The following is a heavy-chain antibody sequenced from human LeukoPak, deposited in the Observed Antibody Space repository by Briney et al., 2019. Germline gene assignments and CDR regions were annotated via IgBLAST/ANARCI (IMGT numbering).Heavy chain of an antibody. J-gene: IGHJ4*02. D-gene: IGHD2-2*01. CDR3: VRTFGYCSSTSCYVFDY. Sequence: GGSLRLSCSASGFTFSYYAMHWVRQAAGKGLEYVSAISSDGGSTYYADSVKGRFTISRDNSKNTLYLQMSSLRTEDTAVYSCVRTFGYCSSTSCYVFDYWGQGTLVTVSS. CDR1: GFTFSYYA. CDR2: ISSDGGST. V-gene: IGHV3-64D*09.